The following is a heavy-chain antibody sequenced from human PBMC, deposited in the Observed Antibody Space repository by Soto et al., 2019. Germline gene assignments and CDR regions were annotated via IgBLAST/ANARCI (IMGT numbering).Heavy chain of an antibody. V-gene: IGHV1-8*01. Sequence: SVKVSCKASGYTFTSYGINWVRQATGQGLEWMGWMNPNSGNTGYAQKFQGRVTMTRNTSISTAYMELSSLRSEDTAVYYCARVPQIHYDFWSGYITAPSWFDPWGQGXLVTVPS. J-gene: IGHJ5*02. CDR3: ARVPQIHYDFWSGYITAPSWFDP. CDR2: MNPNSGNT. CDR1: GYTFTSYG. D-gene: IGHD3-3*01.